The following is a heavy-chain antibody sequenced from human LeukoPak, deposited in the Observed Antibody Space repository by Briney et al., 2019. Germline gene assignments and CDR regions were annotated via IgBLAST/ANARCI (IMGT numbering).Heavy chain of an antibody. CDR2: ITGSGGNR. D-gene: IGHD3-16*01. J-gene: IGHJ5*02. CDR1: GFTFSSYG. Sequence: GGSLRLSCAASGFTFSSYGMHWVRQAPGKGLEWVSGITGSGGNRYYADSVKGWFTISRDNSKNTLYLQMNSLRAEDTAVYYCAKDDNYIRFLSWGQGTLVTVSS. V-gene: IGHV3-23*01. CDR3: AKDDNYIRFLS.